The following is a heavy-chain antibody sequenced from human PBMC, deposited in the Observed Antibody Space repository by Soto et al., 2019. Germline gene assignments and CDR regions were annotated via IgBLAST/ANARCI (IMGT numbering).Heavy chain of an antibody. CDR1: GESFSGYY. CDR3: ARVRPRYGIDV. Sequence: QVQLQQWGAGLLKPSETLSLTCAVYGESFSGYYWSWIRQPPGKGLEWIGEIDHTGSTNYNPSLKSRVTISLDTSNNQFSLKLNSVTAADTAVYYCARVRPRYGIDVWGQGTTVTVSS. V-gene: IGHV4-34*01. CDR2: IDHTGST. J-gene: IGHJ6*02.